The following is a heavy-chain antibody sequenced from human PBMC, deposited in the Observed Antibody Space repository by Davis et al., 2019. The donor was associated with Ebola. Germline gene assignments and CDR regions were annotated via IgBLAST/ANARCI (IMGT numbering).Heavy chain of an antibody. CDR3: ARAVFLKIFDY. CDR2: INQSGST. V-gene: IGHV4-34*01. Sequence: MPGGSLRLSCVVSGFTVSSNHMSWIRQPPGKGLEWIGEINQSGSTNYNPSLKSRVTISVDTSKNQFSLKLSSVTAADTAVYYCARAVFLKIFDYWGQGTLVTVSS. D-gene: IGHD2-21*01. CDR1: GFTVSSNH. J-gene: IGHJ4*02.